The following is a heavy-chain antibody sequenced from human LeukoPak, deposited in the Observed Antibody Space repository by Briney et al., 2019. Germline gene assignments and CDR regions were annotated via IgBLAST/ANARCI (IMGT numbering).Heavy chain of an antibody. CDR3: ARAARGYSYVMGDYFDY. D-gene: IGHD5-18*01. Sequence: SSVKVSCKASGGTFSSYTISWVRQAPGQGLEWMGRIIPILGIANYAQKFQGRVTITADKSTSTAYMELSSLRSEDTAVYYCARAARGYSYVMGDYFDYWGQGTLVTVSS. V-gene: IGHV1-69*02. J-gene: IGHJ4*02. CDR1: GGTFSSYT. CDR2: IIPILGIA.